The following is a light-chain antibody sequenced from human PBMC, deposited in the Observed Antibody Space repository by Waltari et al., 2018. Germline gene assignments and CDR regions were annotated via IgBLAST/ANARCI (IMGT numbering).Light chain of an antibody. J-gene: IGLJ2*01. CDR2: DVS. CDR3: NAYTRSASFV. Sequence: QSALTQPASVSGSPGQSITISCSRTSSDVGAYQHVSWFQQHPAKVPRLLISDVSARPSGVSDRFSGSKSGNTASLTISNLQAEDEADYYCNAYTRSASFVFGGGTKLTVL. V-gene: IGLV2-14*01. CDR1: SSDVGAYQH.